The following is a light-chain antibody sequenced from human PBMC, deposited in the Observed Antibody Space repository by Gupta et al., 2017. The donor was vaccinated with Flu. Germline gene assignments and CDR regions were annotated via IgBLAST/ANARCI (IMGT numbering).Light chain of an antibody. Sequence: DIQLTQSPPTLSASVGDRVTFTCRATQTISRYLAWYQQKSGKAPKLLIYRASTLESGGPSRFSGSGSGTEFTLTIGSLQPDDFASYYCQQYNTYPWTFGQGTRLEIK. V-gene: IGKV1-5*03. CDR1: QTISRY. CDR2: RAS. CDR3: QQYNTYPWT. J-gene: IGKJ1*01.